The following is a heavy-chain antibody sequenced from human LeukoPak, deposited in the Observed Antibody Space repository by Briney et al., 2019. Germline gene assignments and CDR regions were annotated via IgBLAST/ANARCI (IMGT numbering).Heavy chain of an antibody. CDR3: ARTGDPTDYFDY. Sequence: ASVKVSCKASGYTFTGYYMHWVRQAPGQGLEWMGWINPNSGGTNYAQKFQGRVAMTRDTSISTAYMELSRLRSDDTAVYYCARTGDPTDYFDYWGQGTLVTVSS. CDR2: INPNSGGT. CDR1: GYTFTGYY. J-gene: IGHJ4*02. V-gene: IGHV1-2*02. D-gene: IGHD7-27*01.